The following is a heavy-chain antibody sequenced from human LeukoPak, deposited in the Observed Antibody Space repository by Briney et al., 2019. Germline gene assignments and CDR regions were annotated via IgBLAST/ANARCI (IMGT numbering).Heavy chain of an antibody. Sequence: ASVKVSCKASGYTFTGYYMHWVRQAPGQGLEWMGWINPNSGGTNYAQKFQGRVTMTRDTSISTAYMELSRLRSDDTAVYYCARVLGYCSSTSCYGIDYWGQGTLVTVSS. CDR2: INPNSGGT. V-gene: IGHV1-2*02. J-gene: IGHJ4*02. D-gene: IGHD2-2*01. CDR1: GYTFTGYY. CDR3: ARVLGYCSSTSCYGIDY.